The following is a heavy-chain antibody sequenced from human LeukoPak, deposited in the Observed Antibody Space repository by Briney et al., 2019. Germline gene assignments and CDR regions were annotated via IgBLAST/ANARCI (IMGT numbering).Heavy chain of an antibody. J-gene: IGHJ4*02. Sequence: GGSLRLSCAASGFTFSSYWMSWVRQAPGKGLEWVANIKQDGSGKYYVDSVKGRFTISRDNAKNSLYLQMSSLRAEDTAVYYCARMKRADPSPIDYWGQGTLVTVSS. V-gene: IGHV3-7*01. CDR1: GFTFSSYW. CDR2: IKQDGSGK. CDR3: ARMKRADPSPIDY.